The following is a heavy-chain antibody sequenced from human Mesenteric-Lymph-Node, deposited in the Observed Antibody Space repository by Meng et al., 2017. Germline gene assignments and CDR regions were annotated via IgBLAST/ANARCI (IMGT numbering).Heavy chain of an antibody. CDR1: GYTFTGYY. J-gene: IGHJ4*02. CDR2: INPSGGST. Sequence: ASVKVSCKASGYTFTGYYMHWVRHAPGQGLEWMGIINPSGGSTSYAQKFQGRVTMTRNTTTSTVYRKLSSLGSEDTAVYYCERDDLSDYDSNFHYWGQGTLVTVSS. D-gene: IGHD4-23*01. V-gene: IGHV1-46*01. CDR3: ERDDLSDYDSNFHY.